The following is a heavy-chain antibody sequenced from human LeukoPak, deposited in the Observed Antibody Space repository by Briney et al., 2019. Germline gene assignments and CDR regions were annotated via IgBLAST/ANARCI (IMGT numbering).Heavy chain of an antibody. J-gene: IGHJ4*02. V-gene: IGHV4-34*01. CDR1: GGSFSGYY. D-gene: IGHD1-1*01. Sequence: PSETLSLTYAVYGGSFSGYYWSWIRQPPGKGLEWIGEINHSGSTNYNPSLKSRVTISVDTSKNQFSLKLSSVTAADTAVYYCARGTTGTTDGYFDYWGQGTLVTVSS. CDR3: ARGTTGTTDGYFDY. CDR2: INHSGST.